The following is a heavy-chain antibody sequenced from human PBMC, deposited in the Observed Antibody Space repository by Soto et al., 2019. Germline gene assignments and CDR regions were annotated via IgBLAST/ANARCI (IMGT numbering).Heavy chain of an antibody. Sequence: QLQLQESGPGLVKPSETLSLTCTVSCSSLSRRSYYLGWIRQPPGKGLEWIGSIYYSGSTYYNPSLKSRVTISADTSKSQFSMELSSVTAADTAVYYCARRRIKIFRVVNSLMDFWGRGTLVTVSS. J-gene: IGHJ4*02. CDR1: CSSLSRRSYY. CDR2: IYYSGST. D-gene: IGHD3-3*01. CDR3: ARRRIKIFRVVNSLMDF. V-gene: IGHV4-39*01.